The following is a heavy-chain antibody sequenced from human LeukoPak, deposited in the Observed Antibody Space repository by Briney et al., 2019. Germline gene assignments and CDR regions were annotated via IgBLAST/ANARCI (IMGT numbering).Heavy chain of an antibody. Sequence: PGGSLRLSCAASVLALCSYAMSGVPHAPGKGVEWVSTISVARNTFYADSVKGRFTISRDNSRNTVYLQMTSLRADDTAVYYCADYGVSGVRNNFYWGQGTLVTVSS. J-gene: IGHJ4*02. CDR1: VLALCSYA. D-gene: IGHD3-3*01. CDR3: ADYGVSGVRNNFY. CDR2: ISVARNT. V-gene: IGHV3-23*01.